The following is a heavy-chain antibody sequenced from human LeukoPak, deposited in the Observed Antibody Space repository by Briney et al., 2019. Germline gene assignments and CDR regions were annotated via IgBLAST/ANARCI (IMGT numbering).Heavy chain of an antibody. CDR3: ARIDWNPDY. CDR1: GYSISRGYH. CDR2: IHHSGST. Sequence: SETLSLTCAVSGYSISRGYHWDWIRQPPGKGLEWIGSIHHSGSTFYNPSLKSRVTISVDTSKNQFSLKLSSVTAADTAVYYCARIDWNPDYWGQGTLVTVSS. D-gene: IGHD1-1*01. J-gene: IGHJ4*02. V-gene: IGHV4-38-2*01.